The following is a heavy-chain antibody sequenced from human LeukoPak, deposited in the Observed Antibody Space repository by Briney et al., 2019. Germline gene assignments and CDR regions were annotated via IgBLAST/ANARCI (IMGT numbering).Heavy chain of an antibody. CDR2: IKQDGSEK. CDR3: XXDDGYSGSLGGYFDY. V-gene: IGHV3-7*01. J-gene: IGHJ4*02. Sequence: PGGSLRLSCAASGFTFSSYWMSWVRQAPGKGLEWVANIKQDGSEKYYVDSVKGRFTISRDNAKNSLYLQMNSLRAEDTAVYYXXXDDGYSGSLGGYFDYWGQGTLVTVSS. CDR1: GFTFSSYW. D-gene: IGHD1-26*01.